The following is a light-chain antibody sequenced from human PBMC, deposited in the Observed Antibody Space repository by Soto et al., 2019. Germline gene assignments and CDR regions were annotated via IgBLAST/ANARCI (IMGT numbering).Light chain of an antibody. CDR3: TSYTSSSTWV. V-gene: IGLV2-14*01. Sequence: QSALTQPASVSGSPGKSITISCTGTSSDVGGYNYVSWYQQHPGKAPKLMIYEVSSRPSGVSNRFSGSKSGNTASLAISGLQAEDEADYYCTSYTSSSTWVFGGGTKLTVL. J-gene: IGLJ3*02. CDR1: SSDVGGYNY. CDR2: EVS.